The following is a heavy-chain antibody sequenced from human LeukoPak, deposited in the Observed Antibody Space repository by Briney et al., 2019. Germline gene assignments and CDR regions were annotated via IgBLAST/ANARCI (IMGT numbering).Heavy chain of an antibody. D-gene: IGHD1-7*01. CDR2: IYPGDSDT. CDR1: GYRFTDYW. CDR3: ARGAAGTTPDYCYFGLDV. J-gene: IGHJ6*02. Sequence: GESLKISCKGSGYRFTDYWIGWVRQMPGKGLEWMGIIYPGDSDTRYSPSFQGQVTISADKSINTAHLQWSSLKASDTAMYYCARGAAGTTPDYCYFGLDVWGQGTTVRVSS. V-gene: IGHV5-51*01.